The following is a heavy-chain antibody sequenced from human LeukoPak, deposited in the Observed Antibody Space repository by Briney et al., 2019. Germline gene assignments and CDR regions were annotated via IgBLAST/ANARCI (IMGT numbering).Heavy chain of an antibody. CDR1: GFTFINAW. CDR2: FGTRSTSV. CDR3: AREVSEGFDF. Sequence: GGSLRLSCAASGFTFINAWMNWIRQAPGKGLEWVSSFGTRSTSVYHAGSVKGRFAISRDNAKNSLYLQMNSLRAEDTALYYCAREVSEGFDFWGQGTLVTVSS. D-gene: IGHD3-22*01. V-gene: IGHV3-21*01. J-gene: IGHJ4*02.